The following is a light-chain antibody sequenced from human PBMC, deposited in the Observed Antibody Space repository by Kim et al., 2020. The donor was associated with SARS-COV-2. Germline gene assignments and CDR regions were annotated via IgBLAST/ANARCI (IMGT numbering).Light chain of an antibody. Sequence: ASVGDRVTITCRASQSITSYLNWYQQKPGNAPNLLISAASSLQTGVPSRFSGSGSDTDFTLTISSLQPEDFASYYCQQSYSTPWTFGQGTKVDIK. J-gene: IGKJ1*01. CDR1: QSITSY. V-gene: IGKV1-39*01. CDR3: QQSYSTPWT. CDR2: AAS.